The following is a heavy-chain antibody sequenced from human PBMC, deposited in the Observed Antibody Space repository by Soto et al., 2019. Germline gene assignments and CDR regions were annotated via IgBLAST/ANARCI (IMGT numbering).Heavy chain of an antibody. D-gene: IGHD3-10*01. J-gene: IGHJ6*02. CDR3: AFYGSGSYYYYYYGMDV. V-gene: IGHV1-69*02. Sequence: SVEVSCKASGGTFSSYTISWVRQAPGQGLEWMGRIIPILGIANYAQKFQGRVTITADKSTSTAYMELSSLRSEDTAVYYCAFYGSGSYYYYYYGMDVWGQGTTVTVSS. CDR2: IIPILGIA. CDR1: GGTFSSYT.